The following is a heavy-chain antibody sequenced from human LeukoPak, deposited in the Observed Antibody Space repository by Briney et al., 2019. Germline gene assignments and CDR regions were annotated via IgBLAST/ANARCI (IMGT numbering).Heavy chain of an antibody. D-gene: IGHD3-3*01. V-gene: IGHV3-30*04. Sequence: GGSLRLSCAASGFTFSSYAMHWVRQAPGKGLEWVAVISYDGSNKYYADSVKGRFTISRGNSKNTLYLQMNSLRAEDTAVYYCARAVTYYDFWSGSEYWGQGTLVTVSS. CDR2: ISYDGSNK. CDR3: ARAVTYYDFWSGSEY. J-gene: IGHJ4*02. CDR1: GFTFSSYA.